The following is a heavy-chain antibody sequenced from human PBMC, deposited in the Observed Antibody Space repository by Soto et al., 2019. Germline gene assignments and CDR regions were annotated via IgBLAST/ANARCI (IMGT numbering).Heavy chain of an antibody. D-gene: IGHD3-10*01. CDR1: GFSLSTTGVG. CDR2: IYWDDDK. Sequence: QITLKESGPTLVRPTQTLTLTCTFSGFSLSTTGVGVDWIRQPPGKALEWLALIYWDDDKRYSPSLKSRLTITKDTSKNDVILTLTYMDRVDTATYYGAQRLRDYGLGRERANEFDPWGQGTLVTVSS. V-gene: IGHV2-5*02. CDR3: AQRLRDYGLGRERANEFDP. J-gene: IGHJ5*02.